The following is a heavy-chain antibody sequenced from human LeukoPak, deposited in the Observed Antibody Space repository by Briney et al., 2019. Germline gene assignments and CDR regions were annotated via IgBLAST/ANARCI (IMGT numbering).Heavy chain of an antibody. CDR1: GFTVTSNH. CDR3: ARYDFILISYFDL. D-gene: IGHD3-3*01. CDR2: IYSGGST. Sequence: GGSLRLSCEASGFTVTSNHMSWVRQAPGKGLEWVSIIYSGGSTYYADSVTGRFTISRDYSRNTLYLQMNSLRAEDTAVYHYARYDFILISYFDLWGRGTLVTVSS. V-gene: IGHV3-66*01. J-gene: IGHJ2*01.